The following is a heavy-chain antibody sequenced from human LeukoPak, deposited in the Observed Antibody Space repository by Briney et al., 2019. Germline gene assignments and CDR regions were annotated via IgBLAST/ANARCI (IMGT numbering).Heavy chain of an antibody. CDR1: GFTFSSYA. J-gene: IGHJ4*02. V-gene: IGHV3-30*04. CDR2: ISYDGSTK. Sequence: PGGSLRLSCAASGFTFSSYAMHWVRQAPGKGLEWVAVISYDGSTKYYADSAKGRFTISRDNSNNTLYLQMNSLRAEDTAVYYCARDDIRSGILASAGVRYWGQGTLVTVSS. D-gene: IGHD2-15*01. CDR3: ARDDIRSGILASAGVRY.